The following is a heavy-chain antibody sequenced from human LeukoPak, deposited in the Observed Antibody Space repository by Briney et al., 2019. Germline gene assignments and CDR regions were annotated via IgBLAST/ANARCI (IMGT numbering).Heavy chain of an antibody. J-gene: IGHJ4*02. D-gene: IGHD4-17*01. CDR2: ISSSSSYI. CDR3: ARVAVTIPYDY. V-gene: IGHV3-21*01. CDR1: GFTFSSYS. Sequence: GGSLRLSCAASGFTFSSYSVNWVRQAPGKGLEWVSSISSSSSYIYYADSVKGRFTISRDNAKNSLYPQMNSLRAEDTAVYYCARVAVTIPYDYWGQGTLVTVSS.